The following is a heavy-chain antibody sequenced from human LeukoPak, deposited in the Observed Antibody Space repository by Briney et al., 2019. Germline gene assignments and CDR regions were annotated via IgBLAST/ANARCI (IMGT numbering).Heavy chain of an antibody. V-gene: IGHV4-59*12. CDR1: GGSISSYY. Sequence: SETLSLTCTVSGGSISSYYWSWIRQPPGKGLEWIGNIYYSGSTNYNPSLKSRVTISVDTSKNQFSLKLSSVTAADTAVYYCASIRSGYPYYYYYYMDVWGKGTTVTVSS. CDR3: ASIRSGYPYYYYYYMDV. D-gene: IGHD3-3*01. CDR2: IYYSGST. J-gene: IGHJ6*03.